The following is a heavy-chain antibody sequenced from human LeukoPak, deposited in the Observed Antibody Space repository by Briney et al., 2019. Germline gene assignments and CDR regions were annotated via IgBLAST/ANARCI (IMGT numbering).Heavy chain of an antibody. CDR1: GFTFSSYG. CDR2: ISYDGSNE. V-gene: IGHV3-30*03. CDR3: ARDFGGRYYYYGTDV. J-gene: IGHJ6*02. Sequence: PGGSLRLSCAASGFTFSSYGMHWVRQAPGKGLEWVALISYDGSNEFYADSVKGRFTISRDSSKNTLFLQMNSLRADDTAVYSCARDFGGRYYYYGTDVWGQGTTVTVSS. D-gene: IGHD6-19*01.